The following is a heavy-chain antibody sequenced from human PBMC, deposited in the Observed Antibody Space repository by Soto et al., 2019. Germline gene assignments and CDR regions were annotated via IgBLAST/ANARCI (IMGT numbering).Heavy chain of an antibody. CDR2: ISYDGSNK. Sequence: QVQLVESGGGVVQPGRSLRLSCAASVFTFSSYAMHWVRQAPGKGLEWVAVISYDGSNKYYADSVKGRFTISRDNSKNTLYLQMNSLRAEDTAVYYCARDRRRGGGYQHYDYWGQGTLVTVSS. CDR1: VFTFSSYA. J-gene: IGHJ4*02. D-gene: IGHD5-12*01. V-gene: IGHV3-30-3*01. CDR3: ARDRRRGGGYQHYDY.